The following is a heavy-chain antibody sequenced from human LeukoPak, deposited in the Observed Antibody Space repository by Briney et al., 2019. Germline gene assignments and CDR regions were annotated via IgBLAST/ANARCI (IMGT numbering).Heavy chain of an antibody. Sequence: PGGSLRLSCAASGFTLSNYWMHWVRQAPGRGLVWVSRLNSDGTSTSYADSVRGRFTISRDNARNTLYLQMNTLRAEDTAVYYCARSGWPYYFDYWGQGTLVTVSS. CDR3: ARSGWPYYFDY. V-gene: IGHV3-74*01. D-gene: IGHD6-25*01. CDR1: GFTLSNYW. CDR2: LNSDGTST. J-gene: IGHJ4*02.